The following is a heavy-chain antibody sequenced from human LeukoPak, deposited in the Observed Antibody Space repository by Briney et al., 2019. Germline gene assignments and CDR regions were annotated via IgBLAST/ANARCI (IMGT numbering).Heavy chain of an antibody. V-gene: IGHV3-30*18. CDR1: GFTFSSYG. D-gene: IGHD1-26*01. Sequence: PGGSLRLSCAASGFTFSSYGTHWVRQAPGKGLEWVAVISYDGSNKYCADSVKGRFTISRDNSKNTLYLQMNSLRAEDTAVYYCAKDQGSYYWGDAFNIWGQGTMVTVSS. CDR2: ISYDGSNK. J-gene: IGHJ3*02. CDR3: AKDQGSYYWGDAFNI.